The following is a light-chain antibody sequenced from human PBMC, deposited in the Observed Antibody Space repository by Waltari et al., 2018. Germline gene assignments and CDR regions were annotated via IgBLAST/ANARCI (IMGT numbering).Light chain of an antibody. J-gene: IGLJ2*01. CDR3: SSWDGSLSGLV. CDR1: GSNIGTNT. Sequence: QSVLTQPPSASATAGQRVTISCSGSGSNIGTNTVNWYQQVPGTAPNLVIYGNNQRPPGGPDRISGSKSGTSGSLAISGLRSEDEADYYCSSWDGSLSGLVFGGGTRLTVL. CDR2: GNN. V-gene: IGLV1-44*01.